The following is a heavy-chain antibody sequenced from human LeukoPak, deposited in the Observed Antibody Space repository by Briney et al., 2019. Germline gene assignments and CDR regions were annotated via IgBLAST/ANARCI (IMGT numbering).Heavy chain of an antibody. D-gene: IGHD6-19*01. J-gene: IGHJ4*02. CDR2: ISSGSTTI. CDR1: GFMFSSYS. CDR3: ARDVEQWLVRVYYFDY. Sequence: PGGSLRLSCEASGFMFSSYSMNWVRQAPGKGLEWVSYISSGSTTIYYADSVKGRFTISGDNAKNSLYLQMNSLRAEDTAVYYCARDVEQWLVRVYYFDYWGQGTLVTVSS. V-gene: IGHV3-48*01.